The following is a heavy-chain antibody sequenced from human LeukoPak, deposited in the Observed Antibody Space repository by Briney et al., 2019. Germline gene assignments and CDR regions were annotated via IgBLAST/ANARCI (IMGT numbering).Heavy chain of an antibody. CDR2: IYPGDSDA. J-gene: IGHJ4*02. V-gene: IGHV5-51*01. Sequence: GESLKISCRGSGYNFTTYWIGWVRQMPGKGLEWMGFIYPGDSDARYSPSFQGQVTISADKSISAAYLQWSSLKAADTAMYYCARHDTNMVYYFDYWGQGTLVTVSS. D-gene: IGHD3-10*01. CDR1: GYNFTTYW. CDR3: ARHDTNMVYYFDY.